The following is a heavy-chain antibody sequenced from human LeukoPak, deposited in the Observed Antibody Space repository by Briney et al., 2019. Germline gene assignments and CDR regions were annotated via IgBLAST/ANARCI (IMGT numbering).Heavy chain of an antibody. V-gene: IGHV3-74*01. CDR2: INSDGSST. CDR3: ARDGVHFWSGYYTGRYFDY. Sequence: GSLRLSCAASGFTFSSYWMHWVRQAPGKGLVWVSRINSDGSSTSYADSVKGRFTISRDNAKNTLYLQTNSLRAEDTAVYYCARDGVHFWSGYYTGRYFDYWGQGTLVTVSS. CDR1: GFTFSSYW. J-gene: IGHJ4*02. D-gene: IGHD3-3*02.